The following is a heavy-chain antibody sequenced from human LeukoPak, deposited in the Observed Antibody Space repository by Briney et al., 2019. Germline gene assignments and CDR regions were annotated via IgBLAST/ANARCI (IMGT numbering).Heavy chain of an antibody. CDR3: ARDDFWSGFPHPTFDY. Sequence: ASVKVSCKASGYTFTGYYMHWVRQAPGQGLEWMGWINPNSGGTNYAQKFQGRVTMTRDTSISTAYMELSMLRSDDTAVYYCARDDFWSGFPHPTFDYWGQGTLVTVSS. D-gene: IGHD3-3*01. V-gene: IGHV1-2*02. CDR2: INPNSGGT. J-gene: IGHJ4*02. CDR1: GYTFTGYY.